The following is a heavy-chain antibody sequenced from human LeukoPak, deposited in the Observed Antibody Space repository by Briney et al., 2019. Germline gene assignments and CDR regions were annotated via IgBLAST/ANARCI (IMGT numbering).Heavy chain of an antibody. CDR1: GFTFSSFA. J-gene: IGHJ4*02. CDR3: ARETPAFDY. D-gene: IGHD4-23*01. Sequence: GASLRLSCVDSGFTFSSFAMSWVRQAPGRGLEWVSTISSSGSTTYYIDSVKGRFTISGDNSRNTLYLQLNSLRGEDTAVYYCARETPAFDYWGQGTLVTVS. V-gene: IGHV3-23*01. CDR2: ISSSGSTT.